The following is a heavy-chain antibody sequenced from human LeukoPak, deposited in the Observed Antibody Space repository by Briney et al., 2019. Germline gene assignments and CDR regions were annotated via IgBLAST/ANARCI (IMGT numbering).Heavy chain of an antibody. J-gene: IGHJ4*02. D-gene: IGHD3-3*01. Sequence: PSETLSLTCTVSGGSISSSSYYWGWIRQPPGKGLEWIGSIYYSGSTYYNPSLKSRVTISVDTSKNQFSLKLGSVTAADTAVYYCARPSTIFGVVTDYWGQGTLVTVSS. CDR3: ARPSTIFGVVTDY. CDR1: GGSISSSSYY. V-gene: IGHV4-39*01. CDR2: IYYSGST.